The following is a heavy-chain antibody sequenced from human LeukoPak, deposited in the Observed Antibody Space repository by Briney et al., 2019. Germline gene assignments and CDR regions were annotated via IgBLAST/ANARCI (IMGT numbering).Heavy chain of an antibody. V-gene: IGHV1-2*02. D-gene: IGHD2-8*02. Sequence: ASVKVSCKASGYTFTGYYMHWVRQAPGQGLEWMGWINPNSGGTNYAQKFQGRVTMTRDTSISTAYMDLNSLTSDDTAVYYCARQCLLGKNWFDPWGQGTLVTVSS. J-gene: IGHJ5*02. CDR1: GYTFTGYY. CDR3: ARQCLLGKNWFDP. CDR2: INPNSGGT.